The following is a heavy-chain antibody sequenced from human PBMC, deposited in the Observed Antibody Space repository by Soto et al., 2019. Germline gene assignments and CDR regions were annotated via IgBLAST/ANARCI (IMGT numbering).Heavy chain of an antibody. CDR1: GGTFSSYT. J-gene: IGHJ4*02. CDR2: IIPILGIA. D-gene: IGHD3-10*01. Sequence: QVQLVQSGAEVKKPGSSVKVSCKASGGTFSSYTISWVRQAPGQGLEWMGRIIPILGIANYAQKFQGRVTITADKPTSTAYMELSSLRSEDTAVYYCARVSSGGFLDYWGQGTLVTVSS. CDR3: ARVSSGGFLDY. V-gene: IGHV1-69*02.